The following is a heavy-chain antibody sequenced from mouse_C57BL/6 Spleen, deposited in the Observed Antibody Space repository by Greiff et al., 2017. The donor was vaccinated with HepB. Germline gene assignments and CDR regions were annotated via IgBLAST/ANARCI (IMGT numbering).Heavy chain of an antibody. J-gene: IGHJ1*03. CDR2: INPSNGGT. V-gene: IGHV1-53*01. CDR1: GYTFTSYW. Sequence: VQLQQPGTELVKPGASVKLSCKASGYTFTSYWMHWVKQRPGQGLEWIGNINPSNGGTNYNEKFKSKATLTVDKSSSTAYMQLSSLTSEDSAVYYCARREISTVVAHGYFDVWGTGTTVTVSS. CDR3: ARREISTVVAHGYFDV. D-gene: IGHD1-1*01.